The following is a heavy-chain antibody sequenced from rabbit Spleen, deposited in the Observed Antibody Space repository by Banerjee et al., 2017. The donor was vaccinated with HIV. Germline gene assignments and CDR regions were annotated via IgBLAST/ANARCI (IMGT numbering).Heavy chain of an antibody. Sequence: QLKESGGGLVQPGGSLKLSCKASGFTISSSYWMNWVRQAPGKGLEWIGYIDPVFGSTHYASWVNGRFTISSHNAQNTLYLQLSSLTAADTATYFCARDASGDYGPYYFDLWGQGTLVTVS. V-gene: IGHV1S7*01. CDR2: IDPVFGST. D-gene: IGHD1-1*01. CDR3: ARDASGDYGPYYFDL. J-gene: IGHJ4*01. CDR1: GFTISSSY.